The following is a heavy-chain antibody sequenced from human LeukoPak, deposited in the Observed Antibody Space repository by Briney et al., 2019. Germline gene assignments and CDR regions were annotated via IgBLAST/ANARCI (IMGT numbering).Heavy chain of an antibody. D-gene: IGHD4-23*01. Sequence: PSETLSLTCTVSGGSISSYYWSWIRQPPGKGLEWIGYIYTSGSTNYNPSLKSRVTISVDTSKNQFSLKLSSVTAEDTAVYYCARLHGGNSGIWFDPWGQGTLVTVSS. CDR2: IYTSGST. V-gene: IGHV4-4*09. CDR1: GGSISSYY. CDR3: ARLHGGNSGIWFDP. J-gene: IGHJ5*02.